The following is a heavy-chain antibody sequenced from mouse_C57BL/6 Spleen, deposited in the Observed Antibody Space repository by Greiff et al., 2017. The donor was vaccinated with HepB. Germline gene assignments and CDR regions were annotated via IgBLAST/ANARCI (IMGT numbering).Heavy chain of an antibody. D-gene: IGHD1-1*01. Sequence: QVQLQQSGAELVRPGTSVKMSCKASGYTFTNYWIGWAKQRPGHGLEWIGDIYPGGGYTNYNEKFKGKATLTADKSSSTAYMQFSSLTSEDSAIYYCARSYYGTLDYWGQGTTLTVSS. CDR3: ARSYYGTLDY. CDR1: GYTFTNYW. CDR2: IYPGGGYT. J-gene: IGHJ2*01. V-gene: IGHV1-63*01.